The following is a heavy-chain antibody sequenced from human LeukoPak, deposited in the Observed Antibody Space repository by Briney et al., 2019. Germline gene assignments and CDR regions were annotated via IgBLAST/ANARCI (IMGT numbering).Heavy chain of an antibody. CDR3: AITEGLSGDYPPFDY. CDR1: GGTFSSYA. CDR2: IIPIFGTA. V-gene: IGHV1-69*13. Sequence: SVKVSCTASGGTFSSYAISWVRQAPGQGLEWMGGIIPIFGTANYAQKFQGRVTTTADESTSTAYMELSSLRSEDTAVYYCAITEGLSGDYPPFDYWGQGTLVTVSS. J-gene: IGHJ4*02. D-gene: IGHD4-17*01.